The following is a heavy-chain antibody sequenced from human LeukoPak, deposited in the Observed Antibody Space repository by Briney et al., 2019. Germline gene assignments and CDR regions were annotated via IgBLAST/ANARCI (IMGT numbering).Heavy chain of an antibody. J-gene: IGHJ3*02. D-gene: IGHD3-10*01. Sequence: PGGSLRLSCAASGFTFSSYSMNWVRQAPGKGLEWVSYISSSCSTIYYADSVKGRFTISRDNAKNSLYLQMNSLRAEDTAVYYCARGLGSGRHAFDIWGQGTMVTVSS. CDR1: GFTFSSYS. CDR2: ISSSCSTI. V-gene: IGHV3-48*01. CDR3: ARGLGSGRHAFDI.